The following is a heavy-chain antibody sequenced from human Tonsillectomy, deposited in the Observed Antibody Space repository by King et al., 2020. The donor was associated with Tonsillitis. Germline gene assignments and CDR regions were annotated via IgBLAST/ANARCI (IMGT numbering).Heavy chain of an antibody. CDR3: ARHLYNSGWTIHI. D-gene: IGHD6-19*01. CDR1: GGSVRSSY. Sequence: MQLQESGPGLVKPSETLSRTCTVSGGSVRSSYWSWIRQPPGKGLEVIGYIFHRGNTYYNPSTKSRVTSSVDKSTTQFSLNLSSVTAADTAVYYCARHLYNSGWTIHIWGQGTVVTVSS. V-gene: IGHV4-59*08. CDR2: IFHRGNT. J-gene: IGHJ3*02.